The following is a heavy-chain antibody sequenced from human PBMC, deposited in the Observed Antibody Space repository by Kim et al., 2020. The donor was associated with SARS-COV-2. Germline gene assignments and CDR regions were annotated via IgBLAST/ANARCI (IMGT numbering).Heavy chain of an antibody. Sequence: GGSLRLSCAASGFTFSSYAMSWVRQAPGKGLEWVSAISGSGGSTYYADSVKGRFTISRDNSKNTLYLQMNSLRAEDTAVYYCAKDAYDSSGYYTGYFQHWGQGTLVTVSS. CDR3: AKDAYDSSGYYTGYFQH. J-gene: IGHJ1*01. CDR2: ISGSGGST. D-gene: IGHD3-22*01. CDR1: GFTFSSYA. V-gene: IGHV3-23*01.